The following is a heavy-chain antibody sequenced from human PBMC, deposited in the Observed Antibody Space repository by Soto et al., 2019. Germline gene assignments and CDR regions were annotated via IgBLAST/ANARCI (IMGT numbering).Heavy chain of an antibody. Sequence: QVQLVQSGAEVKKPGASVKVSCKASGYTFTSYAMHWVRQAPGQRLEWMGWINAGNGNTKYSQKFQGRVTITRDTSASTAYVELSSLRSEDTAVYYCARAPFPGGDKRGDYYYGMDVWGQGTTVTVSS. J-gene: IGHJ6*02. V-gene: IGHV1-3*01. CDR2: INAGNGNT. CDR1: GYTFTSYA. D-gene: IGHD3-16*01. CDR3: ARAPFPGGDKRGDYYYGMDV.